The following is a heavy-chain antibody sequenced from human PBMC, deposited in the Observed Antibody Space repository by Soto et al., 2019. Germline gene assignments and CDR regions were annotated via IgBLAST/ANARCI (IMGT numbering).Heavy chain of an antibody. J-gene: IGHJ6*02. CDR3: VRGGIFMFYYNCGMEV. CDR1: GYTFTDYY. CDR2: INPKSGVI. Sequence: QVQLVQSGAEVREPGASVKVSCRASGYTFTDYYIHWVRQAPGQGLEGMGWINPKSGVINYAQKFQGWLTVSRDTSVSTAYMALRSMRSDDLAIYYCVRGGIFMFYYNCGMEVWGHGTTVTVSS. D-gene: IGHD1-20*01. V-gene: IGHV1-2*04.